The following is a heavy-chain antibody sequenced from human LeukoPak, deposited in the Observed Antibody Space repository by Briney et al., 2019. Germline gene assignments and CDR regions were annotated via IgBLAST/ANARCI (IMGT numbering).Heavy chain of an antibody. V-gene: IGHV1-18*01. D-gene: IGHD3-22*01. J-gene: IGHJ4*02. CDR2: ISAYNGNT. Sequence: ASVKVSCKASGYTFTSYGISWVRQAPGQGLEWMGWISAYNGNTNYAQKLQGRVTMTTDTSTSKAYMELRSLRSDDTAVYYCARDSVVVVITQTFDYWGQGTLVTVSS. CDR3: ARDSVVVVITQTFDY. CDR1: GYTFTSYG.